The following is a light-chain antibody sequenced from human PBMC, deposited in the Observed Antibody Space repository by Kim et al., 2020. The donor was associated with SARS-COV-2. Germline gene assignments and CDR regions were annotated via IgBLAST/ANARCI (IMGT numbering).Light chain of an antibody. CDR1: QSVLYSSNNKNY. CDR2: WAS. Sequence: DIVMTKSPDSLAVSLGERATINCKSSQSVLYSSNNKNYLAWYQQKPGQPPKLLIYWASTRESGVPDRFSGSGSGTDFTLTISSLQAEDVAVYYCQQYYSTPYSFGQGTKLEL. V-gene: IGKV4-1*01. J-gene: IGKJ2*03. CDR3: QQYYSTPYS.